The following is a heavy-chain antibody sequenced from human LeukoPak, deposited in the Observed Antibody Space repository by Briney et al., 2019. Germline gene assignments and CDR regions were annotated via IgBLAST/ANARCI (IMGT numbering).Heavy chain of an antibody. CDR2: IKSKTDGGTT. J-gene: IGHJ4*02. CDR3: STALWWDLRGLDY. V-gene: IGHV3-15*01. CDR1: AFTLTDAW. D-gene: IGHD1-26*01. Sequence: RAGGSLRLSCAASAFTLTDAWMNWVRQAPGKGLEWVGRIKSKTDGGTTDYAAPVKGRFTISRDDSKNTLYLQMNSLKTEDTAVYYCSTALWWDLRGLDYWGQGTLVTVSS.